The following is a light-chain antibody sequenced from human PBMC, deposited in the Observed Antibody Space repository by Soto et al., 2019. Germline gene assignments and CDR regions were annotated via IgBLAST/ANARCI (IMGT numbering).Light chain of an antibody. Sequence: SYELTQPPSVSVAPGKTARITCGGNNIGSKSVHWYQQRPGQAPVLVIYYDSDRPSGIPERFSGSNSGNTATLTISRVEAGDEADYYCQVWDFSSDHYVFGTGTKVTVL. CDR2: YDS. CDR1: NIGSKS. J-gene: IGLJ1*01. CDR3: QVWDFSSDHYV. V-gene: IGLV3-21*04.